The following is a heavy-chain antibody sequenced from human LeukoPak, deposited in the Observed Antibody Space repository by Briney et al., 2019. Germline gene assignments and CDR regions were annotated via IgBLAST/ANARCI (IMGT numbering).Heavy chain of an antibody. CDR1: GFTFSSYA. V-gene: IGHV3-23*01. D-gene: IGHD4-11*01. CDR2: ISGSGGST. CDR3: ARDATVREGPDIRNYYYMDV. J-gene: IGHJ6*03. Sequence: PGGSLRLSCAASGFTFSSYAMSWVRQAPGKGLEWVSAISGSGGSTYYADSVKGRFTISRDNAKNSLYLQMNSLRAEDTAVYYCARDATVREGPDIRNYYYMDVWGKGTTVTVSS.